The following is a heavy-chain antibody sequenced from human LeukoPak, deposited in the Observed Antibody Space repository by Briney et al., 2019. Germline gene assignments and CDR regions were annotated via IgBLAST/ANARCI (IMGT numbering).Heavy chain of an antibody. CDR3: ARQVYSGTHYFDY. J-gene: IGHJ4*02. CDR1: GGSISSYY. Sequence: PSETLSLTCTVSGGSISSYYWSWIRQPPGKGLEWIGYIYNSGSTYYNPSLKSRVTISVDTSKNQFSLRLSSVTAADTAVYYCARQVYSGTHYFDYWGQGTLVTVSS. V-gene: IGHV4-59*08. D-gene: IGHD1-26*01. CDR2: IYNSGST.